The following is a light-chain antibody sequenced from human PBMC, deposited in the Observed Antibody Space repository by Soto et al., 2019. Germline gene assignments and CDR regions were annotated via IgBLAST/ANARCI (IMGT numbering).Light chain of an antibody. CDR3: AALYDSLNGVV. Sequence: QSALTQPPSASGFPGQSVTISCTGTSSDVGYYDYVSWYQQHPGKAPKLGIYEVTKRPSGVPDRVSASKSGNTASLTVSGLRAEDEAYYYCAALYDSLNGVVFGGGTQLTVL. J-gene: IGLJ2*01. CDR2: EVT. CDR1: SSDVGYYDY. V-gene: IGLV2-8*01.